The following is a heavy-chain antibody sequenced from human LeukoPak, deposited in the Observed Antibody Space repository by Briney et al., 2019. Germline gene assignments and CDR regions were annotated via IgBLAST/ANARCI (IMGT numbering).Heavy chain of an antibody. V-gene: IGHV3-7*01. CDR2: IKQDGSEK. CDR3: ARNYDILTGYTYYFDY. Sequence: GGSLRLSCAASGFTFSSYWMSWVRQAPGEGLEWVANIKQDGSEKYYVDSVKGRFTISRDNAKNSLYLQMNSLRAEDTAVHYCARNYDILTGYTYYFDYWGQGTLVTVSS. D-gene: IGHD3-9*01. J-gene: IGHJ4*02. CDR1: GFTFSSYW.